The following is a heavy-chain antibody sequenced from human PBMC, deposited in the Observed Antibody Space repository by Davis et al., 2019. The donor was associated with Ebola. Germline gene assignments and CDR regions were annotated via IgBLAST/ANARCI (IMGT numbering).Heavy chain of an antibody. D-gene: IGHD3-9*01. V-gene: IGHV1-46*01. Sequence: AASVKVSCKASGEIERSYYMHWVRQAPGQGLEWMGIINPSGGSTSYAQKFQGRVTMTRDTSTSTVYMELSSLRSEDTAVYYCARGRGHYDILTGYSGMDVWGQGTTIPLSS. J-gene: IGHJ6*02. CDR2: INPSGGST. CDR3: ARGRGHYDILTGYSGMDV. CDR1: GEIERSYY.